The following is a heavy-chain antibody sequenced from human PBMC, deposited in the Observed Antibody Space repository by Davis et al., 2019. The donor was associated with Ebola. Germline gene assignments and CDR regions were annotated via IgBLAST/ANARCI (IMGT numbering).Heavy chain of an antibody. CDR3: TSQSRNYDFWSGYRYYFDY. CDR2: IRSKANSYAT. CDR1: GFTFSGSA. Sequence: GGSLRLSCAASGFTFSGSAIHWVRQASGKGLEWVGRIRSKANSYATAYAASVKGRFTISRDDSKNTLYLQMNSLKTEDTAVYYCTSQSRNYDFWSGYRYYFDYWGQGTLVTVSS. J-gene: IGHJ4*02. V-gene: IGHV3-73*01. D-gene: IGHD3-3*01.